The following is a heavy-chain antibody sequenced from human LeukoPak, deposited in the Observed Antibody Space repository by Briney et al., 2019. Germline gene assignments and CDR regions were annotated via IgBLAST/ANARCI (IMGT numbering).Heavy chain of an antibody. CDR3: ARDRGIAVAGLDY. CDR1: GGTFSSYA. CDR2: IIPILGIA. D-gene: IGHD6-19*01. Sequence: SVKVSCKASGGTFSSYAISWVRQAPGQGLEWMGRIIPILGIANYAQKFQGRVTITADKSTSTAYMELSSPRSEDTAVYYCARDRGIAVAGLDYWGQGTLVTVSS. V-gene: IGHV1-69*04. J-gene: IGHJ4*02.